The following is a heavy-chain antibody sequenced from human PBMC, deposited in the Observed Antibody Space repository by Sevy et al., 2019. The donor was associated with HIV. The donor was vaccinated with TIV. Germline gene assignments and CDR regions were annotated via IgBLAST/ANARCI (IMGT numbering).Heavy chain of an antibody. CDR1: GFTFTDYW. J-gene: IGHJ6*02. V-gene: IGHV5-51*01. Sequence: GESLKISCKTSGFTFTDYWIGWVRQMPGKGLEWMGIIYAGDSDSRYSPSFRGQVTISADKSTSTAYLQWSSLKASDTAVYYCARSRGDFLPPYYFQYYGMDVWGQGTTVTVSS. CDR3: ARSRGDFLPPYYFQYYGMDV. D-gene: IGHD3-10*01. CDR2: IYAGDSDS.